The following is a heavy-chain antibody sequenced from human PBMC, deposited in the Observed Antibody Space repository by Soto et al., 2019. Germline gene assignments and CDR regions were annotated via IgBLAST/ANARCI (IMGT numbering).Heavy chain of an antibody. CDR3: ATVVYLMAAAGRVYAFDI. Sequence: SETLSLTCTVSGGSISSGDYYWSWIRQPPGKGLEWIGYIYYSGSTYYNPSLQSRVTISVDTSKNQFSLKLSSATAADTAVDYCATVVYLMAAAGRVYAFDIWGQGTMVTVSS. D-gene: IGHD2-8*01. V-gene: IGHV4-30-4*01. CDR1: GGSISSGDYY. J-gene: IGHJ3*02. CDR2: IYYSGST.